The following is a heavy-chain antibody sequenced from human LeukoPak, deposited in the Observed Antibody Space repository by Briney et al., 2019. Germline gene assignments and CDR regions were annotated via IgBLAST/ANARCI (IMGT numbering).Heavy chain of an antibody. Sequence: PSQTLTLTCTVSGGSISSGGYIWSCLPQHPGKGLVWFVYITHSGSTYYTPTLKSRVTVSLDTSKDRFSLRLSSVTAADTAVYYCARDLWFGEYNWFDPWGQGTLVTVSS. CDR1: GGSISSGGYI. CDR2: ITHSGST. J-gene: IGHJ5*02. V-gene: IGHV4-31*02. D-gene: IGHD3-10*01. CDR3: ARDLWFGEYNWFDP.